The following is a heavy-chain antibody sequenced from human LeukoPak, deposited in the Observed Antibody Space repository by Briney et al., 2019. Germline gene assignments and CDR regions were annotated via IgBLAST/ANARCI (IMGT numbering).Heavy chain of an antibody. CDR3: AKVSGYTSGWYVDFDC. CDR1: GFTFSSYA. Sequence: GGSLRHSCAASGFTFSSYAMSWVRQAPGKGLEWVSAISDSGGSTYYADSVKGRFTISRDNSKNTLYLQMSSLRAEDTAVYYCAKVSGYTSGWYVDFDCWGQGSLVTVSS. CDR2: ISDSGGST. J-gene: IGHJ4*02. D-gene: IGHD6-19*01. V-gene: IGHV3-23*01.